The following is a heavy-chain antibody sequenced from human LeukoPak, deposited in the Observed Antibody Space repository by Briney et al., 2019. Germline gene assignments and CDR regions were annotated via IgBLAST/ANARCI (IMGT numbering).Heavy chain of an antibody. CDR1: GYSISSGYY. J-gene: IGHJ6*03. D-gene: IGHD6-19*01. Sequence: KPSETLSLTCAVSGYSISSGYYWGWIRQPPGKGLEWIGSIYRTGSTYYNPSLKSRVTISIDTSKNQLSLRLSSVTAADTAVYYRARHLDSSGWYNDYYYMDVWGTGTTVTVSS. V-gene: IGHV4-38-2*01. CDR3: ARHLDSSGWYNDYYYMDV. CDR2: IYRTGST.